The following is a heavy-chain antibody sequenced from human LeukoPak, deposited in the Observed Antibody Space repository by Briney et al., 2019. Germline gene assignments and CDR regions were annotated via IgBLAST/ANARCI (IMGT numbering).Heavy chain of an antibody. J-gene: IGHJ5*02. CDR1: GYTFTSYA. D-gene: IGHD6-13*01. CDR2: INTNTGNP. Sequence: ASAKVSCKASGYTFTSYAMNWVRQAPGQGLEWMGWINTNTGNPTYAQGFTGRFVFSLDTSVSTAYLQISSLKAEDTAVYYCARDEGQQLVRFVWFDPWGQGTLVTVSS. CDR3: ARDEGQQLVRFVWFDP. V-gene: IGHV7-4-1*02.